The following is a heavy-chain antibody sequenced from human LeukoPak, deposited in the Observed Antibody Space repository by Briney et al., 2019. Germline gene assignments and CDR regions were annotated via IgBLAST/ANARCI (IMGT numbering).Heavy chain of an antibody. Sequence: QPGRSLRLSCAASGFTFSSYGMHWVRQAPGKGLEWVAVISYDGSNKHYADSVKGRFTISRDNSKNTLYLQMNSLRAEDTAVYYCAKGSSGWYYFDYWGQGTLVTVSS. CDR2: ISYDGSNK. J-gene: IGHJ4*02. D-gene: IGHD6-19*01. V-gene: IGHV3-30*18. CDR1: GFTFSSYG. CDR3: AKGSSGWYYFDY.